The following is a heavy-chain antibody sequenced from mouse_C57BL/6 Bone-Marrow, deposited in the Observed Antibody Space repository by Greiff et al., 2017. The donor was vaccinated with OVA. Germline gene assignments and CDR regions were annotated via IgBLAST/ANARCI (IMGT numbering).Heavy chain of an antibody. CDR2: IDPSDSYT. Sequence: QVQLQQPGAELVMPGASVKLSCKASGYTFTSYWMHWVKRRPGQGLEWIGEIDPSDSYTNYNQKFKGKSTLTVDKSSSTAYMQLSSLTSEDSAVYYCAREAYYYGIYWYFDVWGTGTTVTVSS. CDR1: GYTFTSYW. V-gene: IGHV1-69*01. D-gene: IGHD1-1*01. CDR3: AREAYYYGIYWYFDV. J-gene: IGHJ1*03.